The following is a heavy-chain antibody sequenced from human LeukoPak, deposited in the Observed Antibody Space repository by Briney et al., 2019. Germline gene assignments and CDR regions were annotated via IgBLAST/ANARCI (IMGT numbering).Heavy chain of an antibody. Sequence: GESLKISCKASGYSFASYWIGWVRQTSGKGLEWMAIIHPNDASTIYSPSFQGQVTISADRSITTAYLQWNTLQASDTAIYYCARHNNWAFDYWDRGTLLTVSS. CDR1: GYSFASYW. J-gene: IGHJ4*02. D-gene: IGHD1-20*01. CDR3: ARHNNWAFDY. CDR2: IHPNDAST. V-gene: IGHV5-51*01.